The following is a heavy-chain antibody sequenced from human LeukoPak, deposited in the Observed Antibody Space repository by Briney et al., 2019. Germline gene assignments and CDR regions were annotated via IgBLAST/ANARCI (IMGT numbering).Heavy chain of an antibody. V-gene: IGHV4-59*08. CDR3: ARPRIAATFDAFDI. Sequence: PSETLSLTCTVSDGSISSYYWSWIRQPPGKGLEWIAYVYYTGSANYNPSLKSRVTISVDTSKKQFSLNLTSVTAADTAVYYCARPRIAATFDAFDIWGQGTMVTVSS. CDR1: DGSISSYY. J-gene: IGHJ3*02. D-gene: IGHD6-13*01. CDR2: VYYTGSA.